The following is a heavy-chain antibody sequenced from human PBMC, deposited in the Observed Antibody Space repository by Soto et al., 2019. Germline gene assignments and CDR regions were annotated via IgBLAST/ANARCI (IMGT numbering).Heavy chain of an antibody. CDR1: GAPISGGDYH. D-gene: IGHD5-18*01. V-gene: IGHV4-30-4*01. CDR3: ARGSAAKRYFDL. J-gene: IGHJ2*01. CDR2: IFPSGAT. Sequence: QVQLQVSGPGLVKPSQTLSLMCTVSGAPISGGDYHWSWIRQPPGKGLEWIGYIFPSGATHYNSSLGSRITMSVETSKSHFSLKLTSVTAADTAVYFCARGSAAKRYFDLWGRGTLVTVSS.